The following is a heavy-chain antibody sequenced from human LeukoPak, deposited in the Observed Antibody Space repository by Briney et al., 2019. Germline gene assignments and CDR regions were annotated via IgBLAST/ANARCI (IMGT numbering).Heavy chain of an antibody. J-gene: IGHJ4*02. CDR1: GFTFSDYY. V-gene: IGHV3-9*01. Sequence: GGSLRLSCAASGFTFSDYYMSWVRQAPGKGPEWVSGISWNSGSIGYADSVKGRFTISRDNAKNSLYLQMNSLRAEDTALYYCAKAGLGSSPLAFDYWGQGTLVTVSS. D-gene: IGHD1-26*01. CDR2: ISWNSGSI. CDR3: AKAGLGSSPLAFDY.